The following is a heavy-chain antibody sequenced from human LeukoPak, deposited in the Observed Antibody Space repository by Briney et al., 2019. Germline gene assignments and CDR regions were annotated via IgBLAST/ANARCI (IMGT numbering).Heavy chain of an antibody. D-gene: IGHD2-8*01. Sequence: PGGSLRLSCTAPGFIVTNNYINWVRQAPGKGLEWVSPVYSGGSTYYADSVKGRFTISRDNSKNMVYLQMNSLRAEDTAMYYCARDPPAVLIDTYGWGQGTLVTVSS. CDR2: VYSGGST. CDR3: ARDPPAVLIDTYG. V-gene: IGHV3-66*01. CDR1: GFIVTNNY. J-gene: IGHJ4*02.